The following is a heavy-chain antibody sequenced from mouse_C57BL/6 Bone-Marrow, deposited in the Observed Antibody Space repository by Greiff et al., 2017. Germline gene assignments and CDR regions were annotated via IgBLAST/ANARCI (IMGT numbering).Heavy chain of an antibody. CDR2: IDPENGDT. CDR1: GFNIKDDY. V-gene: IGHV14-4*01. J-gene: IGHJ1*03. CDR3: TTGFYWYFDV. Sequence: VQLQQSGAELVRPGASVKLSCTASGFNIKDDYMHWVKQRPEQGLEWIGWIDPENGDTEYASKFQGKATITADTSSNTAYLQLSSLTSEDTAVYYCTTGFYWYFDVWGTGTTVTVSS.